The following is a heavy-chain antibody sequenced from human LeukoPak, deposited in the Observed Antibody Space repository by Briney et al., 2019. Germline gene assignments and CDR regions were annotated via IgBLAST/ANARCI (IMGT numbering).Heavy chain of an antibody. CDR1: GGSINRYF. J-gene: IGHJ5*02. CDR2: IYTGGNT. CDR3: AREYYYYGWFDP. Sequence: SETLSLTCIVSGGSINRYFWSWIRQPAGKGVEWIGRIYTGGNTNYNASLKRRVSMSVDTSKNQCSMKLTAVTAADTAVYYCAREYYYYGWFDPWGQGTLVTVSS. V-gene: IGHV4-4*07. D-gene: IGHD3-16*01.